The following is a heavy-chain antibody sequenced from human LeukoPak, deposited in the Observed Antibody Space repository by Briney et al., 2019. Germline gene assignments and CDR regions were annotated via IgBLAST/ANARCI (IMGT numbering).Heavy chain of an antibody. Sequence: NPSETLSLNGTGSGCTMGSYYWSWIRQTPGKGLEWIGYIYYSGSTNYNPSRKSRVNTSVESSNNQYSQKLSSVTAEDTAVYFCARHGALWAGSGYYSWSAFDIWGQGTMVTVSS. D-gene: IGHD3-22*01. V-gene: IGHV4-59*08. CDR1: GCTMGSYY. CDR2: IYYSGST. J-gene: IGHJ3*02. CDR3: ARHGALWAGSGYYSWSAFDI.